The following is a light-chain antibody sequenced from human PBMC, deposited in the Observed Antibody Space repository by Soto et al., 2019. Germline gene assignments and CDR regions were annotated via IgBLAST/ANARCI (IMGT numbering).Light chain of an antibody. V-gene: IGLV1-40*01. J-gene: IGLJ1*01. CDR1: SSNIGAGYD. CDR3: QSYDSSLSSYV. Sequence: QSVLTQPPSVSGAQGHRVTISCTGSSSNIGAGYDVHWYQQLPGTAPKLLIYGNSNRPSGVPDRFSGSKSGTSASLAITGLQAEDEADYYCQSYDSSLSSYVFGTGTKLTVL. CDR2: GNS.